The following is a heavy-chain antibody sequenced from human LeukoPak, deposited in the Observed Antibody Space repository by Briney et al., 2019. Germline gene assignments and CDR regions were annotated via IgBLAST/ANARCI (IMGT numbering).Heavy chain of an antibody. CDR3: ASGPTLGTTHPHFDY. Sequence: GASVKVSRKESGYTFIGSYIHWLRQAPGQGLEWMGWINPSNGGTNYEQRFQGRVAMTRDTSISTAYMEMSRLTFDDTAVYYCASGPTLGTTHPHFDYWGQGTLVTVSS. J-gene: IGHJ4*02. V-gene: IGHV1-2*02. CDR2: INPSNGGT. D-gene: IGHD1-1*01. CDR1: GYTFIGSY.